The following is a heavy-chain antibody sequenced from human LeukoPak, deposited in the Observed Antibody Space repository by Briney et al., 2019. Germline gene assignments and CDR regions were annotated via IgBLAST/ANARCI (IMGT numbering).Heavy chain of an antibody. CDR2: ISSSGSII. V-gene: IGHV3-11*01. D-gene: IGHD5-18*01. CDR3: TRLEVGYVDTAMVRDY. J-gene: IGHJ4*02. CDR1: GFTFSDYY. Sequence: GGSLRLSCAASGFTFSDYYMTWIRQAPGKGLEWISYISSSGSIISYADSVKGRFTISRDNAKNSLYLQMNSLKTEDTAVYYCTRLEVGYVDTAMVRDYWGQGTLVTVSS.